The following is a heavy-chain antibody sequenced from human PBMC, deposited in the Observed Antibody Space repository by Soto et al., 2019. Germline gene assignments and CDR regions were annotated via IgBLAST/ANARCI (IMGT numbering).Heavy chain of an antibody. V-gene: IGHV5-51*01. CDR2: IYPGDSDT. CDR3: ARDGVDTAIGTFYGMDV. Sequence: PGESLKISCKGSGYSFTSYWIGWVRQMPGKGLEWMGIIYPGDSDTRYSPSFQGQVTISADKSISTAYLQWSSLKASDTAMYYCARDGVDTAIGTFYGMDVWGQGTTVTVSS. CDR1: GYSFTSYW. J-gene: IGHJ6*02. D-gene: IGHD5-18*01.